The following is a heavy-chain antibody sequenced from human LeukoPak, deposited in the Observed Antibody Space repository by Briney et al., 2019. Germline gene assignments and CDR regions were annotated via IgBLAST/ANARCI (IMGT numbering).Heavy chain of an antibody. V-gene: IGHV3-7*03. CDR2: INRDGSER. CDR3: ARRNAMDV. CDR1: GFTFSNYW. J-gene: IGHJ6*02. Sequence: GGTLRLSWAASGFTFSNYWKTWVRHAPGKGLEWVANINRDGSERYYVDSVKGRFTISRDDAKCSLYLQMNSLRADDTAGYYCARRNAMDVWGQGTTVIVFS.